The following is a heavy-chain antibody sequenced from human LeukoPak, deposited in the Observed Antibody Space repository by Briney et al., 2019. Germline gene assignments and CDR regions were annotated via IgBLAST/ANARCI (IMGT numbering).Heavy chain of an antibody. D-gene: IGHD2-15*01. J-gene: IGHJ5*02. Sequence: PGGSLRLSCATSGFIFSTYSLNWVRQAPGKGLEWVSSITGSSNFIYYADSVKGRFTISRDNAKNSLFLQMNSLRAEDTAMYYCARSEDYCSGGSCYAPWGQGILVTVSS. V-gene: IGHV3-21*06. CDR1: GFIFSTYS. CDR3: ARSEDYCSGGSCYAP. CDR2: ITGSSNFI.